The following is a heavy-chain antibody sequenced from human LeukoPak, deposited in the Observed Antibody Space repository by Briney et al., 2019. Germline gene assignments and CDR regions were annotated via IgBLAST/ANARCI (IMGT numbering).Heavy chain of an antibody. D-gene: IGHD1-26*01. CDR2: ISGSGGST. CDR1: GFTLITYS. V-gene: IGHV3-23*01. CDR3: AKDPQWELLGGIL. J-gene: IGHJ4*02. Sequence: GGSLRLSCAASGFTLITYSINWVRQAPGKGLEWVSAISGSGGSTYYADSVKGRFTISRDNSKNTLYLQMNSLRAEDTAVYYCAKDPQWELLGGILWGQGTLVTVSS.